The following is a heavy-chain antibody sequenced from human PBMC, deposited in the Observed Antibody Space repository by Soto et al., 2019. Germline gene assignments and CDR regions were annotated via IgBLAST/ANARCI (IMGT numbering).Heavy chain of an antibody. Sequence: LGGSLRLSCAASGFISRSYWMHWVRQVPGKGLVWVSRINGDGRSTSYADSVKGRFTISRDNAKNTLYLQMNSLRADDTAVYYCARAQYLADDAFDIWGQGAMVTVSS. D-gene: IGHD2-2*01. J-gene: IGHJ3*02. CDR3: ARAQYLADDAFDI. CDR1: GFISRSYW. CDR2: INGDGRST. V-gene: IGHV3-74*01.